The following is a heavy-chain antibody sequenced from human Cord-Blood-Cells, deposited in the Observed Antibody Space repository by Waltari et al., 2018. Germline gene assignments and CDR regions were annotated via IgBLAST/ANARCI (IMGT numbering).Heavy chain of an antibody. CDR1: GYSISSGYY. CDR3: ARVDGGDSHWYFDL. Sequence: QVQLQESGPGLVKPSETLSPTCAVSGYSISSGYYWGWIRQPPGKGLEWIGSIYHSGRTYYNPSLKSRVTISVDTSKNQFSRKRSSVTAADTAVYYCARVDGGDSHWYFDLWGRGTLVTVSS. J-gene: IGHJ2*01. D-gene: IGHD2-21*01. V-gene: IGHV4-38-2*01. CDR2: IYHSGRT.